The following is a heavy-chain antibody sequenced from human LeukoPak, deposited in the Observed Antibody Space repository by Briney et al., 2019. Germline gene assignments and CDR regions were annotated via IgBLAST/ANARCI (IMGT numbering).Heavy chain of an antibody. Sequence: SETLSLTCAVSGYSISSGYYWGWIRQPPGKGLEWIGSIYHSGSTYYNPSLKSRVTISVDTSKNQFSLKLSSVTAADTAVYYCARHSTRSTTDAFDIWGQGTMVTVSS. CDR3: ARHSTRSTTDAFDI. J-gene: IGHJ3*02. V-gene: IGHV4-38-2*01. CDR1: GYSISSGYY. CDR2: IYHSGST. D-gene: IGHD1-14*01.